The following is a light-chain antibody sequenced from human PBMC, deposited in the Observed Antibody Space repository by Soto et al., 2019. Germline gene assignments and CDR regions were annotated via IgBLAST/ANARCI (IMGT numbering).Light chain of an antibody. CDR3: QQYYNWYT. CDR1: QSVDTK. V-gene: IGKV3-15*01. J-gene: IGKJ2*01. CDR2: GAS. Sequence: ETVMTQSPATLSVSLGERVTLSCRARQSVDTKLAWYQHKPGQAPRLLIYGASTRATGIPARFSGSGSGTEFTLTISGLQSEDFAVYFCQQYYNWYTYGQGTKLEIK.